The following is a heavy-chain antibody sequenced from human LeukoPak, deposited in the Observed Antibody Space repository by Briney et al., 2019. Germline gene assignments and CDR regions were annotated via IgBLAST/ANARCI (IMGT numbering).Heavy chain of an antibody. Sequence: PSETLSLTSTVSGGSINNYYWSWIRQPPGKGLEWIGYIYYSGSTNYNPSLKSRVTISVGTSKNQFSLKLSSVTAADTALCYCARDPWRRLDYWGQGTLVTVSS. CDR2: IYYSGST. V-gene: IGHV4-59*01. CDR3: ARDPWRRLDY. D-gene: IGHD3-3*01. CDR1: GGSINNYY. J-gene: IGHJ4*02.